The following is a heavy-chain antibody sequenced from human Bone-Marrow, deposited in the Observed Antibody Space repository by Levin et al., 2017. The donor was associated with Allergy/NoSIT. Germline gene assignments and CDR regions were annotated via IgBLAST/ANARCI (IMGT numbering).Heavy chain of an antibody. Sequence: GGSLRLSCAASGFTFDDYGMSWVRQTPGKGLEWVSSINWKGDSTYYADSVKDRFTISRDNVKNSVYLQMNSLRVEDTAFYHCARASRSYCSSTSCSFNNWGQGTLVTVSS. CDR2: INWKGDST. D-gene: IGHD2-2*01. V-gene: IGHV3-20*01. CDR1: GFTFDDYG. J-gene: IGHJ4*02. CDR3: ARASRSYCSSTSCSFNN.